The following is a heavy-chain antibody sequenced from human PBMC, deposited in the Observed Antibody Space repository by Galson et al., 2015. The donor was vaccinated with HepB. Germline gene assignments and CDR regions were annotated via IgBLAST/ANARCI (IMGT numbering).Heavy chain of an antibody. V-gene: IGHV1-3*01. CDR3: ARLFRGDYFDY. CDR2: INAGNGNT. Sequence: SVKVSCKASGYTFTRSDIHWVRQAPGQRLEWMGWINAGNGNTKYSQKFQGRVTLTRDTSASSAYMELSSLRSEDTAVYYCARLFRGDYFDYWGQGTLVTASS. D-gene: IGHD2-21*01. CDR1: GYTFTRSD. J-gene: IGHJ4*02.